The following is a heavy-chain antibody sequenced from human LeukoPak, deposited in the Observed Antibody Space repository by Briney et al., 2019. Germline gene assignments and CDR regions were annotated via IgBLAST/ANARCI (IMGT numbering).Heavy chain of an antibody. CDR1: GYTFTGYY. CDR3: ARDSGYSSGWWYYFDY. Sequence: GASVKVSCKASGYTFTGYYMHWVRQAPGQGLEWMGWINTNTGNPTYAQGFTGRFVFSLDTSVSTAYLQISSLKAEDTAVYYCARDSGYSSGWWYYFDYWGQGTLVTVSS. D-gene: IGHD6-19*01. V-gene: IGHV7-4-1*02. J-gene: IGHJ4*02. CDR2: INTNTGNP.